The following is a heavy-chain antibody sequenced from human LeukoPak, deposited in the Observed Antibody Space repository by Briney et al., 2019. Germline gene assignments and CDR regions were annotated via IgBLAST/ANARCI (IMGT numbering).Heavy chain of an antibody. V-gene: IGHV3-66*01. D-gene: IGHD4-17*01. CDR3: ARDSDYGVDYFVY. Sequence: QSGGSLRLSCAASGFTVSSNYMSWVRQAPGKGLEWVSVIYSGGSTYYADSVKGGFTISSDNTKNTLYLQMNSLRDEDTAVYYCARDSDYGVDYFVYWGQGTLVTVSS. CDR1: GFTVSSNY. J-gene: IGHJ4*02. CDR2: IYSGGST.